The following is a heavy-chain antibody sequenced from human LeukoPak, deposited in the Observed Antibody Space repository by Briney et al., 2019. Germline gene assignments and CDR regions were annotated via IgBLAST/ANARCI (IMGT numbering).Heavy chain of an antibody. CDR2: IYSGGST. D-gene: IGHD6-25*01. CDR1: GFTVSSNY. J-gene: IGHJ4*02. Sequence: GGSLRLSCAASGFTVSSNYMSWVRQAPGKGLEWVSVIYSGGSTYYADSVKGRFTISRDNSKNTLYLQMNSLRAEDTAVYYCAKDSPGAAGCFDYWGQGTLVTVSS. V-gene: IGHV3-66*01. CDR3: AKDSPGAAGCFDY.